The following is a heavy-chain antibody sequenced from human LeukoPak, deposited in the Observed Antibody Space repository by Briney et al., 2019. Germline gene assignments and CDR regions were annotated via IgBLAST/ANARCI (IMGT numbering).Heavy chain of an antibody. J-gene: IGHJ3*02. D-gene: IGHD3-10*01. CDR2: INSSSGGT. CDR3: ARGGKLMITMVRGALASRDGFDI. V-gene: IGHV1-2*02. CDR1: GYTFTGYY. Sequence: GASVKVSCKASGYTFTGYYIQWVRQAPGQGLEWMGWINSSSGGTNFAQKFQGRVTMTRDTSSSTAYMELSRLRSDDTAMYYCARGGKLMITMVRGALASRDGFDIWGQGTMVTVSS.